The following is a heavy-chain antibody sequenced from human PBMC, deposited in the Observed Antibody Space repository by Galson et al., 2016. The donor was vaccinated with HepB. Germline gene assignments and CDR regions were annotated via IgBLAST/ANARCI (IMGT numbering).Heavy chain of an antibody. D-gene: IGHD3-3*01. CDR3: ARDKHDFWSGPSGVKYFQH. Sequence: SVKVSCKASGYTFTSYGIIWVRQAPGQGLEWMGWISGYNGNTNYAQKFQGRVTMTAETSTSTAYMEVRSLRTDDTAVYYGARDKHDFWSGPSGVKYFQHWGQGTLVTVSS. V-gene: IGHV1-18*01. CDR2: ISGYNGNT. CDR1: GYTFTSYG. J-gene: IGHJ1*01.